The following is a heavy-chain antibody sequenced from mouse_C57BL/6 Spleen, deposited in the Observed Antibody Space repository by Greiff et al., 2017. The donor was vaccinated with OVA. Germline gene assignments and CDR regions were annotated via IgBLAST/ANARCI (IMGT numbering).Heavy chain of an antibody. Sequence: EVKLVESEGGLVQPGSSMTLSCTASGFTFSDYYMAWVRQVPEKGLEWVANINYDGSSTYYLDSLKSRFLLLRDNAKNILYLQMSSLKSEDTATYYGARESYYGSSYGGFAYWGQGTLVTVSA. CDR2: INYDGSST. V-gene: IGHV5-16*01. CDR3: ARESYYGSSYGGFAY. CDR1: GFTFSDYY. D-gene: IGHD1-1*01. J-gene: IGHJ3*01.